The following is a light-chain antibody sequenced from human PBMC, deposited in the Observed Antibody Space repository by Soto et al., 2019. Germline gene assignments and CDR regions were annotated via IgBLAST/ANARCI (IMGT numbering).Light chain of an antibody. CDR1: QSVSSY. CDR2: DAS. CDR3: QQRSNWPPT. J-gene: IGKJ1*01. Sequence: EIVLTQSPATLSLSPGERATLSCRASQSVSSYLAWYQQKPGQAPRLLIYDASNRATGIPARFSGSGSGTELTLTISSLEPEDFAVYYCQQRSNWPPTFGQGTKVEIK. V-gene: IGKV3-11*01.